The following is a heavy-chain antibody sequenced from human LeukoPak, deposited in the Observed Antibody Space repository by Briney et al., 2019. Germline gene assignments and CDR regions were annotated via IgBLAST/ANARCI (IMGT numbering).Heavy chain of an antibody. Sequence: GGSLRLSCAASGFTFSSYAMSWVRQAPGKGLEWVSAISGSGGSTYYADSVKGRFTISRDNSKNTLYLQMNSLRAEDTAVYYCAKTPHYYDSSGYYDYWGQGTLVTVSS. J-gene: IGHJ4*02. CDR1: GFTFSSYA. CDR2: ISGSGGST. CDR3: AKTPHYYDSSGYYDY. D-gene: IGHD3-22*01. V-gene: IGHV3-23*01.